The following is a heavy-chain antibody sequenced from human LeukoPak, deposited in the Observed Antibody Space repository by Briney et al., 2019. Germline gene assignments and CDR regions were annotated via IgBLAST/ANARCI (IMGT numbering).Heavy chain of an antibody. CDR3: ARVVVVVAKRFDP. CDR2: INHSGST. CDR1: GGSFSGYY. V-gene: IGHV4-34*01. Sequence: SETLSLTCAVYGGSFSGYYWSWIRQPPGKGLEWTGEINHSGSTNYNPSLKSRVTISVDTSKNQFSLKLSSVTAADTAVYYCARVVVVVAKRFDPWGQGTLVTVSS. J-gene: IGHJ5*02. D-gene: IGHD2-15*01.